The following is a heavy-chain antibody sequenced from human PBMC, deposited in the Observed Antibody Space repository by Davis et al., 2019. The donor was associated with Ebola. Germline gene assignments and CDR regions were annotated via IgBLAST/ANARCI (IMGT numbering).Heavy chain of an antibody. Sequence: PGGSLRLSCAASGFTFNNFDMHWVRQAPGRGLEWVAFVRSHGSDDHYADSVKGRFTISRDNSKNTLYLQMNSLRPEDTAVYYCARDSDDYSFDYWGQGTLVTVSS. CDR1: GFTFNNFD. CDR3: ARDSDDYSFDY. CDR2: VRSHGSDD. V-gene: IGHV3-30*02. J-gene: IGHJ4*02. D-gene: IGHD4-11*01.